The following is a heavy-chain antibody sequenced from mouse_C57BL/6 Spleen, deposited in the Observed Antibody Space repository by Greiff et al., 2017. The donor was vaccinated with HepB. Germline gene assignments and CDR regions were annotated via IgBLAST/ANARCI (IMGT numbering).Heavy chain of an antibody. CDR1: GYSITSGYD. Sequence: DVKLQESGPGMVKPSQSLSLTCTVTGYSITSGYDWHWIRHFPGNKLEWMGYISYSGSTNYNPSLKSRISITHNTSKNHFFLKLNSVTTEDTATYYCARGVYDYDFAYWGQGTLVTVSA. CDR2: ISYSGST. CDR3: ARGVYDYDFAY. D-gene: IGHD2-4*01. V-gene: IGHV3-1*01. J-gene: IGHJ3*01.